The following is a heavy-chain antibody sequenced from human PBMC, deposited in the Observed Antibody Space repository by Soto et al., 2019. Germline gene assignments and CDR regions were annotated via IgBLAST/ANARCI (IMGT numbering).Heavy chain of an antibody. J-gene: IGHJ4*02. Sequence: QVQLVQSGAEVKKPGSSVKVSCKASGGTFSSYAISWVRQAPGQGLEWMGGIIPIFGTANYAQTCQGRVTITADESTSTAYMELSSLRSEDTAEYDCADSNLGRGVTIPTGWYFDYWGQGTLVTVSS. D-gene: IGHD3-10*01. V-gene: IGHV1-69*01. CDR1: GGTFSSYA. CDR2: IIPIFGTA. CDR3: ADSNLGRGVTIPTGWYFDY.